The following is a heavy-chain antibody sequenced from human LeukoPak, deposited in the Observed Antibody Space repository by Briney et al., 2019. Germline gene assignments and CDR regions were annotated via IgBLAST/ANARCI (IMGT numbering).Heavy chain of an antibody. V-gene: IGHV3-66*01. Sequence: GGSLRLSCAASGFTVSSNYMSWVRQAPGKGLEWVSVIFTAGSTFYADSVKGRFNISRDNSKNTLYLQMNSLRAEDTAVYYCAEGRVDNLGIAVAAFFDYWGQGTLVTVSS. CDR2: IFTAGST. CDR1: GFTVSSNY. D-gene: IGHD6-19*01. J-gene: IGHJ4*02. CDR3: AEGRVDNLGIAVAAFFDY.